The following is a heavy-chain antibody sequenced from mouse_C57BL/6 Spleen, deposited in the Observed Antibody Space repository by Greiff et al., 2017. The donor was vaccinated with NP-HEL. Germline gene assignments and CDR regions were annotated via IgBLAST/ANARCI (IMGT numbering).Heavy chain of an antibody. CDR2: INPSSGYT. J-gene: IGHJ2*01. V-gene: IGHV1-4*01. Sequence: VQGVESGAELARPGASVKMSCKASGYTFTSYTMHWVKQRPGQGLEWIGYINPSSGYTKYNEKFKDKATLTVDKSSSTAYMQLSSLTSEDSAVYYCAREENYDGSSHYLDYGGRGTAITVSS. CDR1: GYTFTSYT. CDR3: AREENYDGSSHYLDY. D-gene: IGHD1-1*01.